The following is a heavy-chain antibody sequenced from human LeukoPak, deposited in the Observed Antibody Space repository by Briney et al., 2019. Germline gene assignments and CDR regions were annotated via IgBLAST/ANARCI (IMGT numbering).Heavy chain of an antibody. D-gene: IGHD7-27*01. CDR3: ARGPPNWGYDY. J-gene: IGHJ4*02. V-gene: IGHV1-8*01. CDR1: GYTFTSYD. CDR2: MSPNSGDT. Sequence: ASVKVSCKASGYTFTSYDFNWVRQATGQRPEWLGWMSPNSGDTGYAQKFQDRVTMTRNTSISTAYMELSSLRSDDTAVYYCARGPPNWGYDYWGPGTLVTVSS.